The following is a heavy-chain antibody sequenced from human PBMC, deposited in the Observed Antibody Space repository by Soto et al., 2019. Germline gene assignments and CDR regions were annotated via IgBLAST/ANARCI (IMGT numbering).Heavy chain of an antibody. CDR3: AASGAREGDWFDP. V-gene: IGHV4-31*03. D-gene: IGHD3-16*01. J-gene: IGHJ5*02. CDR2: IYYSGST. CDR1: GGSISSGGYH. Sequence: LSLTCTVSGGSISSGGYHWSWIRQHPGKGLEWIGYIYYSGSTYYNPSLKSRVTISVDTSKNQFSLKLSSVTAADTAVYYCAASGAREGDWFDPWGQGILVTVSS.